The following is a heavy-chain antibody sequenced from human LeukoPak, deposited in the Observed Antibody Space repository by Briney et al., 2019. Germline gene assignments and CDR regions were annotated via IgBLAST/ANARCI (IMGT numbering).Heavy chain of an antibody. CDR1: GGSFSGYY. CDR2: IYYSGST. CDR3: ASDYGSGSHNFDY. D-gene: IGHD3-10*01. Sequence: SETLSLTCAVYGGSFSGYYWSWIRQPPGKGLEWIGSIYYSGSTYYNPSLKSRVTISVDTSKNQFSLKLSSVTAADTAVYYCASDYGSGSHNFDYWGQGTLVTVSS. V-gene: IGHV4-34*01. J-gene: IGHJ4*02.